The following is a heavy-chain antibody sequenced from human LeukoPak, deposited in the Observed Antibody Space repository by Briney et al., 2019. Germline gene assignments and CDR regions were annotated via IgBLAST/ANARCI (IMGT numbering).Heavy chain of an antibody. V-gene: IGHV3-21*01. CDR2: ISSSSSYI. CDR3: ARDPGTGFSYVIDY. J-gene: IGHJ4*02. CDR1: AFTFSSYS. D-gene: IGHD2-2*01. Sequence: GGSLRLSCAASAFTFSSYSMNWVRQAPGKGLEWVSSISSSSSYIYYADSVKGRFTISRDNAKNSLYLQMNSLRAEDTAVYYCARDPGTGFSYVIDYWGQGSLVTVSS.